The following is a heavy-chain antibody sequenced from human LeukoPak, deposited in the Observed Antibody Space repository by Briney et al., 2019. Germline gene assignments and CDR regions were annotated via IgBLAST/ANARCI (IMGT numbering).Heavy chain of an antibody. J-gene: IGHJ4*02. CDR3: ARGWGYSSYFDY. CDR1: GGSISSYS. CDR2: IYYSVGT. Sequence: PSETPSLTCTVSGGSISSYSWTWIRQPPGKGLEWIGYIYYSVGTNYNPSLKSRVTISVDTSKNQFSLKLTSVTAADTAVYYCARGWGYSSYFDYWGQGTLVTVSS. D-gene: IGHD5-18*01. V-gene: IGHV4-59*01.